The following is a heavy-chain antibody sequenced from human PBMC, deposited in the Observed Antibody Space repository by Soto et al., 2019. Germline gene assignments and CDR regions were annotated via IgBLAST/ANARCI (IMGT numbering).Heavy chain of an antibody. CDR2: IHHSGST. V-gene: IGHV4-31*02. D-gene: IGHD3-10*01. J-gene: IGHJ1*01. Sequence: WTWIRQHPGKGLEWIGNIHHSGSTFYNPSLKSRVSISVDTSKNQFSLKLGSVTAADTAVYFCVRGVLSWGQGTLVTVSS. CDR3: VRGVLS.